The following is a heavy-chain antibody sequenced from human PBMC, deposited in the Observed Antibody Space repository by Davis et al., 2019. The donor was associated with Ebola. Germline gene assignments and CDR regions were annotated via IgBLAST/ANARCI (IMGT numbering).Heavy chain of an antibody. V-gene: IGHV3-48*02. CDR3: ARERRYDSGYFDY. J-gene: IGHJ4*02. Sequence: GESLKIPCAASGFTFSSYTMNWVRQAPGKGLEWVSYISSSSSTIYYADSVKGRFTISRDNAKNSLYLQMHSLRDEDTAVYYCARERRYDSGYFDYWGQGTLVTVSS. D-gene: IGHD3-22*01. CDR2: ISSSSSTI. CDR1: GFTFSSYT.